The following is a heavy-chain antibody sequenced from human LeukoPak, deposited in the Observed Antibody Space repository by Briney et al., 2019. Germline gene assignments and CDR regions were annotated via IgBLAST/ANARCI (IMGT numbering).Heavy chain of an antibody. CDR1: GGSISSYY. Sequence: SETLSLTCTVSGGSISSYYWSWIRQPPGKGLEWIGYIYYSGSTNYNPSLKSRVTISVDTSKNQFSLKLSSVTAAGTAVYYCARDGPPGPSYYYYYYMDVWGKGTTVTVSS. D-gene: IGHD3-10*01. J-gene: IGHJ6*03. CDR3: ARDGPPGPSYYYYYYMDV. V-gene: IGHV4-59*12. CDR2: IYYSGST.